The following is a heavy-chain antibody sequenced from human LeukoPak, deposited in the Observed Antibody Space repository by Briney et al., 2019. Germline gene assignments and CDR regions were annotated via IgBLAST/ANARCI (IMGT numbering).Heavy chain of an antibody. V-gene: IGHV1-2*02. J-gene: IGHJ2*01. CDR2: ISPNSGDT. CDR1: GYTFTGYL. D-gene: IGHD4-17*01. Sequence: GASVKVSCKASGYTFTGYLMHWVRQAPGQGLEWMGWISPNSGDTKYAQKFQGRVTMTRDTSISTAYMELSSLRSDDTAVYYCVRALSTVATWLYLWGRGTLVTVSS. CDR3: VRALSTVATWLYL.